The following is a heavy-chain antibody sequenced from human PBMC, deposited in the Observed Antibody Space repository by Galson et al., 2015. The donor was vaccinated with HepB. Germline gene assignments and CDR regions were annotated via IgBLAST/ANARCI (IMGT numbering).Heavy chain of an antibody. CDR1: GFTFSSYS. J-gene: IGHJ3*02. V-gene: IGHV3-48*02. CDR2: ISSSSSTI. CDR3: AGIQLWLPGGPVDAFDI. Sequence: SLRLSCAASGFTFSSYSMNWVRQAPGKGLEWVSYISSSSSTIYYADSVKGRFTISRDNAKNSLYLQMNSLRDEDTAVYYCAGIQLWLPGGPVDAFDIWGQGTMVTVSS. D-gene: IGHD5-18*01.